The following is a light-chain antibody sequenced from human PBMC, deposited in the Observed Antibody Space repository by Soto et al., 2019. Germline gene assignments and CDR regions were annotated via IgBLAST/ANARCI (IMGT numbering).Light chain of an antibody. J-gene: IGKJ1*01. CDR2: GAS. CDR3: QQYGSTPWT. V-gene: IGKV3-20*01. Sequence: EIVFNQSPSALSLSPFARPTLSFRAIQSVSSYLAWYQQKPGQAPRLLIYGASSRATGIPDRFSGSGSGTDFTLTIIRREPEDFVVYYCQQYGSTPWTFGQGTKVDIK. CDR1: QSVSSY.